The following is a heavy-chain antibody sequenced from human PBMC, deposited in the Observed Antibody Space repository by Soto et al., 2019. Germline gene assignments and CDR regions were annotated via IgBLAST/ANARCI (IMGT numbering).Heavy chain of an antibody. CDR3: ATLTYCSSASCPNYYYVMDV. J-gene: IGHJ6*02. V-gene: IGHV3-21*02. D-gene: IGHD2-2*01. CDR1: GFTFTTYS. Sequence: EVQLVESGGGLVMPGGSLRLSCAASGFTFTTYSLTWVRQAPGKGLEWVASIVSSSNYIYYADSVKGRFTISRDNAKNSLFLQMNSLRAEDTAVYYCATLTYCSSASCPNYYYVMDVWGQGTTVTVSS. CDR2: IVSSSNYI.